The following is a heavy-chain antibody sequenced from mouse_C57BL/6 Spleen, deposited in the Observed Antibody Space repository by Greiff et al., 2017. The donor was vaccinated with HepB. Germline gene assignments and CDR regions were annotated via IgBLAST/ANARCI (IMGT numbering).Heavy chain of an antibody. CDR3: ARPYSNHEEGFDY. Sequence: EVHLVESGGGLVQPGGSLKLSCAASGFTFSDYYMYWVRQTPEKRLEWVAYISNGGGSTYYPDTVKGRFTISRDNAKNTLYLQMSRLKSEDTAMYYCARPYSNHEEGFDYWGQGTTLTVSS. CDR2: ISNGGGST. J-gene: IGHJ2*01. V-gene: IGHV5-12*01. D-gene: IGHD2-5*01. CDR1: GFTFSDYY.